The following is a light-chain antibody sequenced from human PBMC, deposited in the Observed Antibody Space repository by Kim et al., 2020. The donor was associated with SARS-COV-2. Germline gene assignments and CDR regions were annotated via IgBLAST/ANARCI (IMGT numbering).Light chain of an antibody. Sequence: SPGERAILSCRASQSVSRASLAWYQQKPGQAPTLVIYGDSIRATGIPDRFSASGSETDFTLAISRLEPEDFAVYYCQQYGRSPITFGQGTRLEIK. J-gene: IGKJ5*01. CDR3: QQYGRSPIT. V-gene: IGKV3-20*01. CDR2: GDS. CDR1: QSVSRAS.